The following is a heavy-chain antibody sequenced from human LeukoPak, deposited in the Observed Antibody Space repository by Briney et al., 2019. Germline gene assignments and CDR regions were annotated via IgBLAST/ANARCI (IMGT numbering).Heavy chain of an antibody. V-gene: IGHV4-4*07. CDR1: GGSISSYY. CDR2: IYTSGST. Sequence: SETLSLTCTVSGGSISSYYWSWIRQPAGKGLEWIGRIYTSGSTNYNPSLKSRVTMSVDTSKNQFSLKLSSVTAADTAVYYCAREYYYDSSGYQPIDAFDIWGQGTMVTVSS. J-gene: IGHJ3*02. CDR3: AREYYYDSSGYQPIDAFDI. D-gene: IGHD3-22*01.